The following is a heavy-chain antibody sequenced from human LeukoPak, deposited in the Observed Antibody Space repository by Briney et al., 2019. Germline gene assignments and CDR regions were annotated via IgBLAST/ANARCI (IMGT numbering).Heavy chain of an antibody. V-gene: IGHV3-53*01. CDR1: GFSVSSSY. CDR2: LYSGGST. D-gene: IGHD1-26*01. CDR3: ARSHRGSNSLSFDI. J-gene: IGHJ3*02. Sequence: PGGSLRISCAASGFSVSSSYMSWVRQAPGKGLEWVSVLYSGGSTYYADSVKGRFTISRDNSKNTLYLQMNSLRAEDTAVYYCARSHRGSNSLSFDIWGQGTKVTVSS.